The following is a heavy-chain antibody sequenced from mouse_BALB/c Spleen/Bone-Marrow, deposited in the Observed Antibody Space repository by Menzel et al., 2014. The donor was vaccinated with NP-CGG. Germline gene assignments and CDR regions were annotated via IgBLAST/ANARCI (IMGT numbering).Heavy chain of an antibody. D-gene: IGHD1-1*01. V-gene: IGHV1-80*01. CDR3: ARRGYYYGSSYVDY. Sequence: QVQLKESGAELVRPGSSVKISCKASGYAFRSYWMNWVQQRPGQGLEWIGQIFPGDGDTNYNGKFKDKATLTADKSSSTAYMQLSSLTSEDSVVYFCARRGYYYGSSYVDYWGLGTTLTVSS. J-gene: IGHJ2*01. CDR1: GYAFRSYW. CDR2: IFPGDGDT.